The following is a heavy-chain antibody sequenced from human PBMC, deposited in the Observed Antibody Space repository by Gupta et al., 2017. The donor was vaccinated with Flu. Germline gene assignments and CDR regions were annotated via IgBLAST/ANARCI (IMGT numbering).Heavy chain of an antibody. J-gene: IGHJ6*02. V-gene: IGHV1-18*01. CDR3: ARAGRVVVPAAIHLGYYGMDV. D-gene: IGHD2-2*02. CDR2: ISAYNGNT. Sequence: ISAYNGNTNYAQKLQGRVTMTTDTSTSTAYMELRSLRSDDTAVYYCARAGRVVVPAAIHLGYYGMDVWGQGTTVTVSS.